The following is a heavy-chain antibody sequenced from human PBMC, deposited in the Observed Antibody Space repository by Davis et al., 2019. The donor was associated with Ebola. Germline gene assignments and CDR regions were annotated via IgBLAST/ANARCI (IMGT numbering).Heavy chain of an antibody. CDR1: GGSFSGYY. CDR3: ARHHTTVAYYYYYYMDV. D-gene: IGHD4-11*01. J-gene: IGHJ6*03. CDR2: IYYSGST. Sequence: PSETLSLTCAVYGGSFSGYYWSWIRQPPGKGLEWIGYIYYSGSTDYNPSLKSRVTISVDTSKNQFSLKLSSVTAADTAVYYCARHHTTVAYYYYYYMDVWGKGTTVTVSS. V-gene: IGHV4-59*08.